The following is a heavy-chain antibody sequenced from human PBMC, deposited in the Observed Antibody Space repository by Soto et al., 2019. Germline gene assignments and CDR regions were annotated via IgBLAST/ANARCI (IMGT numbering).Heavy chain of an antibody. CDR2: IYYSGST. J-gene: IGHJ3*02. Sequence: SETLSLTCTVSGGSISSSSYYWGWIRQPPGKGLEWIGSIYYSGSTYYNPSLKSRVTISVDTSKNQFSLKLSTVTAADTAVYYCARHLTWELLNGDALDIWGQGTMVTVSS. CDR1: GGSISSSSYY. V-gene: IGHV4-39*01. CDR3: ARHLTWELLNGDALDI. D-gene: IGHD1-26*01.